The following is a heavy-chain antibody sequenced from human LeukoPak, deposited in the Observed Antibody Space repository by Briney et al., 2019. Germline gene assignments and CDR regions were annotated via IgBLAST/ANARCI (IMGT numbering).Heavy chain of an antibody. Sequence: ASVKVSCKASGYTFTGYYMHWVRQAPGQGLEWMGWINPNSGGTNYAQKFQGRVTMTRDTSISTAYMELSRLRSDDTAVYYCARVYGSHDAFHIWGQGTMVTVSS. D-gene: IGHD1-26*01. CDR1: GYTFTGYY. CDR3: ARVYGSHDAFHI. V-gene: IGHV1-2*02. J-gene: IGHJ3*02. CDR2: INPNSGGT.